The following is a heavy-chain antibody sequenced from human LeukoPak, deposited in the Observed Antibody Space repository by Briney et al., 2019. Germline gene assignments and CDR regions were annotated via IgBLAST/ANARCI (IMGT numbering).Heavy chain of an antibody. CDR1: GFTFGDYT. CDR3: AKGHFGAGHY. D-gene: IGHD3-3*01. Sequence: GGSLRLSCAASGFTFGDYTMHWFRQPPGGGLQWVSLITGDGGTTSYAGSVKGRFTISRDNSKNSLYLHMNSLRNEGTALYYCAKGHFGAGHYWGQGTLVTVSS. J-gene: IGHJ4*02. V-gene: IGHV3-43*02. CDR2: ITGDGGTT.